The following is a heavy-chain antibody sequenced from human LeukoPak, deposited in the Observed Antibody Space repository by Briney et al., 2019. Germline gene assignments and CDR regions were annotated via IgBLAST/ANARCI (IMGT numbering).Heavy chain of an antibody. CDR1: GFTFSSYG. D-gene: IGHD3-3*01. CDR3: ARGATTSISTIFGVVDNWFDP. CDR2: IRYDGSNK. V-gene: IGHV3-30*02. Sequence: PGGSLRLSCAASGFTFSSYGMHWVRQAPGKGLEWVVFIRYDGSNKYYADSVKGRFTISRDNSKNTLYLQMNSLRAEDTAVYYCARGATTSISTIFGVVDNWFDPWGQGTLVTVSS. J-gene: IGHJ5*02.